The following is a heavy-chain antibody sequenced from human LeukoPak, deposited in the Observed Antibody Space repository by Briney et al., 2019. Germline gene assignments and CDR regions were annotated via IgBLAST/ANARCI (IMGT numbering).Heavy chain of an antibody. CDR3: AKDFAWELPETFGFDY. CDR2: IWYDGSNK. J-gene: IGHJ4*02. CDR1: GFTFSSYA. V-gene: IGHV3-33*06. Sequence: PGGSLRLSCAASGFTFSSYAMHWVRQAPGKGLEWVAVIWYDGSNKYYADSVKGRFTISRDNSKNTLYLQMNSLRAEDTAVYYCAKDFAWELPETFGFDYWGQGTLVTVSS. D-gene: IGHD1-26*01.